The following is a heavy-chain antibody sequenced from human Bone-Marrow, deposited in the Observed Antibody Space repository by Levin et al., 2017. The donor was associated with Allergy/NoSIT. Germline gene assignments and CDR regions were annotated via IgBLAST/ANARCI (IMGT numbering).Heavy chain of an antibody. CDR3: AMGGQDTRAGIHGMDV. CDR1: GFTFDDYV. J-gene: IGHJ6*02. Sequence: SCAASGFTFDDYVIHWVRQAPGKGLEWVSVINWNTGRIDYADSVKGRFTISRDNAKNSLYLQMNSLRAEDTALYYCAMGGQDTRAGIHGMDVWGQGTTVTVSS. CDR2: INWNTGRI. D-gene: IGHD1-1*01. V-gene: IGHV3-9*01.